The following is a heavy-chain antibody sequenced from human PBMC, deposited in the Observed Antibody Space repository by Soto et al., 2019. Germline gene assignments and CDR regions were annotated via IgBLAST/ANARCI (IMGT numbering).Heavy chain of an antibody. Sequence: SETLSLTCTVSGGSISSYYWSWIRQPPGKGLEWTGYIYYSGSTNYNPSPKSRVTISADTSKSQFSLELTSLTAADTAVYYCARAAIKRHRVEGQVCPSQTLDYWSQGTLVTVSS. J-gene: IGHJ4*02. CDR2: IYYSGST. V-gene: IGHV4-59*08. CDR1: GGSISSYY. CDR3: ARAAIKRHRVEGQVCPSQTLDY. D-gene: IGHD2-8*01.